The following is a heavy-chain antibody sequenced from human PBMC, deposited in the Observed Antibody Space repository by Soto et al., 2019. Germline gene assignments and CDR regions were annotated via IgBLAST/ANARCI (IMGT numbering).Heavy chain of an antibody. CDR2: INHSGST. D-gene: IGHD3-16*02. CDR3: ARGNYDYIWGSYRQYYYYMDV. CDR1: GGSFSGYY. J-gene: IGHJ6*03. Sequence: KASETLSLTCAVYGGSFSGYYWSWIRQPPGKGLEWIGEINHSGSTNYNPSLKSRVTISVDTSKNQFSLKLSSVTAADTAVYYCARGNYDYIWGSYRQYYYYMDVWGKRTTVTVSS. V-gene: IGHV4-34*01.